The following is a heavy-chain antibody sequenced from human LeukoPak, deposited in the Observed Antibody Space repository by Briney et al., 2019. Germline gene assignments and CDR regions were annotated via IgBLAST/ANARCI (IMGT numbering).Heavy chain of an antibody. CDR2: VDPEDGET. D-gene: IGHD2-2*01. Sequence: ASVKVSCKASGYTFTGYYMHWVQQAPGKGLEWMGLVDPEDGETIYAEKFQGRVTITADTSTDTAYMELSSLRSEDTAVYYCATSEDCSSTSCPYYYYYYMDVWGKGTTVTVSS. CDR3: ATSEDCSSTSCPYYYYYYMDV. V-gene: IGHV1-69-2*01. CDR1: GYTFTGYY. J-gene: IGHJ6*03.